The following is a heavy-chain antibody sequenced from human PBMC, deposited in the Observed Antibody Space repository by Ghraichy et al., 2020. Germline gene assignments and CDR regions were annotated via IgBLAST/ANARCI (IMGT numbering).Heavy chain of an antibody. CDR3: TRDPHLYEAAPGTEWFDP. Sequence: GGSLRLSCAASGFTFSGSAMHWVRQASGKGLEWVGRIRSKVNNYATTYTASVKGRFTISRDDSKNTAYLQMNSLKTEDTAVYYCTRDPHLYEAAPGTEWFDPWGQGTLVTVSS. CDR1: GFTFSGSA. CDR2: IRSKVNNYAT. J-gene: IGHJ5*02. V-gene: IGHV3-73*01. D-gene: IGHD6-13*01.